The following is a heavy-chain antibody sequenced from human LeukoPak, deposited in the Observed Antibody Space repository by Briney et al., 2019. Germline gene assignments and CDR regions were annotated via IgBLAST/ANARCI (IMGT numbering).Heavy chain of an antibody. V-gene: IGHV3-30-3*01. D-gene: IGHD3-3*01. CDR1: GFTFNTFA. CDR2: ISYDGSNK. Sequence: GGSLRLSCAASGFTFNTFAMHWVRQAPGKGLEWVAVISYDGSNKYYADSVKGRFTISRDNSKNTLYLQMNSLRAEDTAVYYCARGTNPPRFLEWLIKEGAFDIWGQGTMVTVSS. CDR3: ARGTNPPRFLEWLIKEGAFDI. J-gene: IGHJ3*02.